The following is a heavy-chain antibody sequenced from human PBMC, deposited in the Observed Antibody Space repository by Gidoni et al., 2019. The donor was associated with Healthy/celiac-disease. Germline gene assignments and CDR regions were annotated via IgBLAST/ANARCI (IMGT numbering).Heavy chain of an antibody. CDR1: GFPFSGSA. CDR2: IRSKANSYAT. CDR3: TTLYCSSTSCYTREGRGVDY. J-gene: IGHJ4*02. D-gene: IGHD2-2*02. Sequence: EVQLVESGGGLVQPGGSLKLSCAASGFPFSGSALRWVRQASGKGLEWGGRIRSKANSYATAYAASVKGRFTISRDDSKNTAYLQMNSLKTEDTAVYYCTTLYCSSTSCYTREGRGVDYWGQGTLVTVSS. V-gene: IGHV3-73*01.